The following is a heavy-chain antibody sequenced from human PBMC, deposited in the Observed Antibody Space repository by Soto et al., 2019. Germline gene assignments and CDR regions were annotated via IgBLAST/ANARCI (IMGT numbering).Heavy chain of an antibody. CDR2: IIPIFGTA. D-gene: IGHD2-15*01. CDR1: GGTFSSYA. Sequence: SVKVSCKASGGTFSSYAISWVRQAPGQGLEWMGGIIPIFGTANYAQKFQGRVTITADKSTSTAYMELSSLRSEDTAVYYCASEWRQGGYYGMDVWGQGTTVTVSS. CDR3: ASEWRQGGYYGMDV. J-gene: IGHJ6*02. V-gene: IGHV1-69*06.